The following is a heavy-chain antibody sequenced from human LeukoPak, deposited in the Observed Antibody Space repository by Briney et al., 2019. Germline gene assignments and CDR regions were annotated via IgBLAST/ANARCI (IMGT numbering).Heavy chain of an antibody. CDR2: INHSGST. CDR1: GGSFSGYY. V-gene: IGHV4-34*01. CDR3: ARGRVVPAAIGLNWFDP. Sequence: PSETLSLTCAVYGGSFSGYYWSWIRQPPGKGLEWIGEINHSGSTNYNPSLKSRVTISVDTSKNQFSLKLSSVTAADTAVYYCARGRVVPAAIGLNWFDPWGQGTLVTVSS. J-gene: IGHJ5*02. D-gene: IGHD2-2*02.